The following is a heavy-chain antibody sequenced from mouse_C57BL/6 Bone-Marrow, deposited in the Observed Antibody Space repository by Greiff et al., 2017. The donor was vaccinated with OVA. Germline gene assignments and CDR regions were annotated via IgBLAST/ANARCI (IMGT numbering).Heavy chain of an antibody. V-gene: IGHV1-69*01. CDR3: ARYDYLYFDY. CDR1: GYTFTSYW. Sequence: VQLQQPGAELVMPGASVKLSCKASGYTFTSYWMHWVKQRPGQGLEWIGEIDPSDSYTNYNQKFKGKSTLTVDKSSSTAYMQLSSLTSEDSAVYYCARYDYLYFDYWGQGTTLTVSS. J-gene: IGHJ2*01. CDR2: IDPSDSYT. D-gene: IGHD2-4*01.